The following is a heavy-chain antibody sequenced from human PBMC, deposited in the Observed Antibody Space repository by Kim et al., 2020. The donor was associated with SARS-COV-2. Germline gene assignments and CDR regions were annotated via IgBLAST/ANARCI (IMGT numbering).Heavy chain of an antibody. D-gene: IGHD3-10*01. V-gene: IGHV3-9*01. Sequence: GRLTIARDNAKNSLYLQMNSLRTEDTAIYYCARGLWFGETYWGQGTLVTVSS. CDR3: ARGLWFGETY. J-gene: IGHJ4*02.